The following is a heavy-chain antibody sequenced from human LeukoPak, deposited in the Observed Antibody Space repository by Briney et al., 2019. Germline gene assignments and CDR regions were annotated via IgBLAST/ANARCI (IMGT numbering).Heavy chain of an antibody. CDR2: INSDGSST. V-gene: IGHV3-74*01. D-gene: IGHD6-19*01. J-gene: IGHJ5*02. Sequence: QPGGSLRLSCAASGFTFSSYWMHWVRQAPGKGLVWVSRINSDGSSTSYADPVKGRFTISRDNAKNTLYLQMNSLRAEDTAVYYCARGGYSSGWYEGSWFDPWGQGTLVTVSS. CDR1: GFTFSSYW. CDR3: ARGGYSSGWYEGSWFDP.